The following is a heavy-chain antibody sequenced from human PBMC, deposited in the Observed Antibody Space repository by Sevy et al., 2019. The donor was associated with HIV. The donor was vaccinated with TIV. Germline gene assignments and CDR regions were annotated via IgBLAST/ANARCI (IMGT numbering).Heavy chain of an antibody. Sequence: GGSLRLSCAASGFTFSRYWMTWVRQAPEKGLEWVATIKQDGSEEYYLDSVKGRFTISRDNAKVSLQMNSLRADDTAVYYCAGAPAQRIDDFLSAYYTDGMDVWGQGTTVTVSS. CDR1: GFTFSRYW. J-gene: IGHJ6*02. D-gene: IGHD3-3*01. V-gene: IGHV3-7*01. CDR2: IKQDGSEE. CDR3: AGAPAQRIDDFLSAYYTDGMDV.